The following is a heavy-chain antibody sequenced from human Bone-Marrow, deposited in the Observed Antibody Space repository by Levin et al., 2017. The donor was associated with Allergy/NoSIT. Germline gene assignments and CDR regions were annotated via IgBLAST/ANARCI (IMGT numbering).Heavy chain of an antibody. CDR3: AHCRGGDVGYHPRFDD. CDR2: ISWDDDK. D-gene: IGHD5-12*01. CDR1: GFSFNTSGVG. V-gene: IGHV2-5*02. J-gene: IGHJ5*02. Sequence: VSGPTLVKPTQTLTLTCTFSGFSFNTSGVGVGWIRQPPGKALEWLALISWDDDKRYSPSLTIRLTITKDTSKHQVVLPLTNMDAGDTATYFCAHCRGGDVGYHPRFDDWGQGTLVTVSS.